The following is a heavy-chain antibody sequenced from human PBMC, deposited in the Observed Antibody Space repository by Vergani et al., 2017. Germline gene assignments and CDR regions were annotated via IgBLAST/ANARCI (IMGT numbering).Heavy chain of an antibody. CDR1: GASIRSSNYY. CDR2: IYYSGST. V-gene: IGHV4-39*01. CDR3: ARHSTVEWLVKLGWIDP. Sequence: QLQLQESGPGLVKPSATLSLTCSVSGASIRSSNYYWGWIRQPPGKGLEWIASIYYSGSTYYNPSLKSRVTISVDTSKNQFSPKLSSVTAADTAVYFCARHSTVEWLVKLGWIDPGGQGILVTVSS. D-gene: IGHD6-19*01. J-gene: IGHJ5*02.